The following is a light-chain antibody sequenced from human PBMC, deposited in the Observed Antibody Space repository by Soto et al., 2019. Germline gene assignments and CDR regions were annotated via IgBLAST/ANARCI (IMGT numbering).Light chain of an antibody. CDR1: QTISSNF. CDR2: TVS. V-gene: IGKV3-20*01. CDR3: QQCGSTPCT. Sequence: EIVLTQSPGTLSLSPGDTATLSCRASQTISSNFVAWYQQKPGQAPRLLIYTVSTRATGVPARFSGSGSWTDFTLTIARLEIDGFAVYDGQQCGSTPCTFGQGTKVE. J-gene: IGKJ1*01.